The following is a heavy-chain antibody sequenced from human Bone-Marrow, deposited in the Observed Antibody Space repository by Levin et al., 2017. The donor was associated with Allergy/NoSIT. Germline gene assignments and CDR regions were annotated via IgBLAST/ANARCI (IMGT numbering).Heavy chain of an antibody. Sequence: GGSLRLSCKASGSTFTSHYMHWVRQAPGQGLEWMGMINPSGGSTIYAQKFQGRVTMTRDTSTSTVYMELSSLRSEDTAVYYCAGGLPTFTYAFDIWGQGTMVTVSS. D-gene: IGHD2/OR15-2a*01. CDR3: AGGLPTFTYAFDI. J-gene: IGHJ3*02. CDR1: GSTFTSHY. CDR2: INPSGGST. V-gene: IGHV1-46*01.